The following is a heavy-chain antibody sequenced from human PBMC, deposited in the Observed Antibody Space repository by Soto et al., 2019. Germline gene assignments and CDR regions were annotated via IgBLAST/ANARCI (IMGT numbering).Heavy chain of an antibody. CDR2: INPSGGST. Sequence: QVQLVQSGAEVKKPGASVKVSCKASGYTFTSYYMHWVRQAPGQGLEWMGIINPSGGSTSYAQKFQGGVTMTRDTSTSTVYMELSSLRSEDTAVYYCARDPIAAAGYYYYGMDVWGQGTTVTVSS. D-gene: IGHD6-13*01. V-gene: IGHV1-46*01. CDR3: ARDPIAAAGYYYYGMDV. J-gene: IGHJ6*02. CDR1: GYTFTSYY.